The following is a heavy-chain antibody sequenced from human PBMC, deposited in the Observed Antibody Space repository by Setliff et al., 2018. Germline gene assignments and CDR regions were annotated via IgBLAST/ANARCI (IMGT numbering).Heavy chain of an antibody. Sequence: SETLSHTCAVSGHSIDSDSYWGWIRQSPGKGLEWIGSLYRTANTYYNPAVRSRVTISPDTSKNQFSLKLTSVTAADTAVYYCARQSGSGSSPYFDFWGQGTLVTVS. V-gene: IGHV4-38-2*01. CDR1: GHSIDSDSY. CDR2: LYRTANT. CDR3: ARQSGSGSSPYFDF. J-gene: IGHJ4*02. D-gene: IGHD3-10*01.